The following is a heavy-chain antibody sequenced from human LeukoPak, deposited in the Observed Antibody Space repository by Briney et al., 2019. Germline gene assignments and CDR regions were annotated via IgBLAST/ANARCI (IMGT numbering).Heavy chain of an antibody. Sequence: ASVKVSCKASGYTFTGYYMHWVRQAPGQGLEWMGWINPNSGGTNYAQNFQGRVTMTRDTSISTAYMELSRLRSDDTAVYYCASLAITLVRGVMDGEYDYWGQGTLVTVSS. V-gene: IGHV1-2*02. CDR1: GYTFTGYY. J-gene: IGHJ4*02. CDR2: INPNSGGT. CDR3: ASLAITLVRGVMDGEYDY. D-gene: IGHD3-10*01.